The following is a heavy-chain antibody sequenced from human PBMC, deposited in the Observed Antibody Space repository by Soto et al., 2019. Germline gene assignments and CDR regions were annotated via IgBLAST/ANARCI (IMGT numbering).Heavy chain of an antibody. D-gene: IGHD1-26*01. J-gene: IGHJ5*01. CDR3: ARQEPFNWFAP. CDR1: GGSIVSNGCF. V-gene: IGHV4-39*01. Sequence: PSETLCVTCTVSGGSIVSNGCFWGWIRQPPGKGLERIGIIYFSESTYYNPSLKSRVTISVDTSRRQFSLKLTSVTAADTAVYYCARQEPFNWFAPWGQGTLVTVSS. CDR2: IYFSEST.